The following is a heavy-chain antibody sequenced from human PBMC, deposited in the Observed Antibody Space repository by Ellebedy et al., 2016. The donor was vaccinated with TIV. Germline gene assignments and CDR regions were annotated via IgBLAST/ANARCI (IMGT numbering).Heavy chain of an antibody. V-gene: IGHV5-10-1*04. CDR2: IDPSDSYT. D-gene: IGHD2-15*01. J-gene: IGHJ4*02. CDR3: ARIVVVAATADY. CDR1: GYSFTSYW. Sequence: GESLKISCKGSGYSFTSYWISWVRQMPGKGLEWMGRIDPSDSYTNYSPSFQGQVTISADKSISTAYLQWSSLKASDTAMYYCARIVVVAATADYWGQGTLVTVSS.